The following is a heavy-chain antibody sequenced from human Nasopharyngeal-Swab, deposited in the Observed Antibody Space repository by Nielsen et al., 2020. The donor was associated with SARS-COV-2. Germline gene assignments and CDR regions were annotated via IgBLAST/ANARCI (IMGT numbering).Heavy chain of an antibody. V-gene: IGHV3-30*03. Sequence: RQPPGKGLEWVAVISYDGSNKYYADSVKGRFTISRDNSKNTLYLQMNSLRAEDTAVYYCASLRFRGFRELGDYWGQGTLVTVSS. J-gene: IGHJ4*02. CDR3: ASLRFRGFRELGDY. CDR2: ISYDGSNK. D-gene: IGHD1-7*01.